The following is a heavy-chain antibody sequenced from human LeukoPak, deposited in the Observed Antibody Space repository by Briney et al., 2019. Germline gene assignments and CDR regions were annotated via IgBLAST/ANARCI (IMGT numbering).Heavy chain of an antibody. J-gene: IGHJ4*02. Sequence: GGSLRLSCAASGFTFSNYAMSWVRQAPGKGLEWVSSISGGGGSTYYADSVKGRFTISRDNSENTLYLQMNSLRAGDTAVYYCAKDLSGDTYWGQGTLVTVSS. V-gene: IGHV3-23*01. CDR1: GFTFSNYA. CDR2: ISGGGGST. CDR3: AKDLSGDTY. D-gene: IGHD1-26*01.